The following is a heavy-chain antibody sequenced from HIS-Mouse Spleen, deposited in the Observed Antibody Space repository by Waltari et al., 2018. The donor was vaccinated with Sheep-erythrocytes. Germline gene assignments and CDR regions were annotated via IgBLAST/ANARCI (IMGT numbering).Heavy chain of an antibody. CDR3: ARDPAPHYFDY. CDR2: IYYRGST. J-gene: IGHJ4*02. V-gene: IGHV4-59*01. Sequence: QVQLQESGPGLVKPSETLSLTCTVSGGSISSYYWSWIRQPPGKGLEWIGYIYYRGSTNYNPSLKSRVTISVDTSKNQFSRKLSSVTAADTAVYYCARDPAPHYFDYWGQGTLVTVSS. CDR1: GGSISSYY.